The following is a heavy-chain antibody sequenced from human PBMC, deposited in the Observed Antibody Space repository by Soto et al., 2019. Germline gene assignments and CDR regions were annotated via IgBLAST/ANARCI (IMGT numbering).Heavy chain of an antibody. CDR2: INHSGST. CDR3: ARVSIVVVVAAPDNDAFDI. Sequence: SETLSLTCAFYVVSFSGHYWSCIRHPPGKWLEWIGEINHSGSTNYNPSLKSRVTISVDTSKNQFSLKLSSVTAADTAVYYCARVSIVVVVAAPDNDAFDIWGQGTMVTVSS. D-gene: IGHD2-15*01. J-gene: IGHJ3*02. CDR1: VVSFSGHY. V-gene: IGHV4-34*01.